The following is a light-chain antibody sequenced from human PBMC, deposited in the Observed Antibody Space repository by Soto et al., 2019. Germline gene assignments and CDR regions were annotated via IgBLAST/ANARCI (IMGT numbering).Light chain of an antibody. J-gene: IGLJ1*01. CDR1: SSDIGFYNY. CDR2: EVS. Sequence: QSALTQPPSASGSPGQSVTISCTGTSSDIGFYNYVSWYQHHPGKGPKLMIYEVSKRPSGVPDRFSCSKSGNTASLTVAGLHAEHEADYYCSSYAGSTNYVFGTGTKVTVL. CDR3: SSYAGSTNYV. V-gene: IGLV2-8*01.